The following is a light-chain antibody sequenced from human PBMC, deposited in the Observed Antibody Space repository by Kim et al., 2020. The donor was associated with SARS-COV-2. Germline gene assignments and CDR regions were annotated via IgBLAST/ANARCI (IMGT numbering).Light chain of an antibody. CDR1: KLGDKY. Sequence: SYELTQPPSVSVSPGQTASIACSGDKLGDKYASWHQQKPGQSPVLVIFQNNRRPSGIPERFSGSKSGNTATLTISGTQAMDEADYYCQAWDSSTVIFGGGTQLTVL. CDR2: QNN. J-gene: IGLJ2*01. CDR3: QAWDSSTVI. V-gene: IGLV3-1*01.